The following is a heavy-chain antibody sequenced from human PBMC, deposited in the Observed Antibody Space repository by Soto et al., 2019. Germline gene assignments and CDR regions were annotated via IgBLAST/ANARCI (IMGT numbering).Heavy chain of an antibody. CDR3: LVSGNYRFDY. J-gene: IGHJ4*02. CDR2: VNGGGSST. Sequence: PGGSLRLSCAASAFTFSSYWMHWVRQAPGKGLVWVARVNGGGSSTSYADSVKGRFTISRDNAKNTLYLQMNSLRAEDTAVYYCLVSGNYRFDYWGPGILVTVSS. V-gene: IGHV3-74*01. D-gene: IGHD1-26*01. CDR1: AFTFSSYW.